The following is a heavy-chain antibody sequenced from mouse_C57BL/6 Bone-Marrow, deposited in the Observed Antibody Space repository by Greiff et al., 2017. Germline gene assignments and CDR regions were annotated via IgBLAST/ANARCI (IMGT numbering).Heavy chain of an antibody. CDR2: ISSGGSYT. D-gene: IGHD1-1*01. CDR1: GFTFISYG. CDR3: ARLAGVV. Sequence: EVKLLESGGDLVKPGGSLKLSCAASGFTFISYGMSWVRQTPDKRLEWVATISSGGSYTYYPDSVKGRFTISRDNAKNTLYLQMSSLTSEDSAVYCCARLAGVVWGQGTLVTVSA. J-gene: IGHJ3*01. V-gene: IGHV5-6*01.